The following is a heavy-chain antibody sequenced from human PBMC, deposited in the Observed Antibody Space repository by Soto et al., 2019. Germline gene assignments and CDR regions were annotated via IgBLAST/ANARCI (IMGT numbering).Heavy chain of an antibody. CDR2: IYYSGST. Sequence: SETLSLTCTVSGGSISSYYWSWIRQPPGKGLEWIGYIYYSGSTNYNPSLKSRVTITVDTSKNQSSLKLSPVTAADTAVDYCARPLTGTTSRYAFDIWGQGTMVTVSS. CDR3: ARPLTGTTSRYAFDI. D-gene: IGHD1-7*01. CDR1: GGSISSYY. V-gene: IGHV4-59*01. J-gene: IGHJ3*02.